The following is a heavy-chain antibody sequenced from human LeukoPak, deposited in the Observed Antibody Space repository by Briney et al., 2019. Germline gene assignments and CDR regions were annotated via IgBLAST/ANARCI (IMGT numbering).Heavy chain of an antibody. CDR1: GFTFSSYS. CDR3: ARVALGYCSSTSCRKYYYYYMDV. J-gene: IGHJ6*03. Sequence: GGSLRLSCAASGFTFSSYSMNWVRQAPGKGLEWVSSISSSSSYIYYADSVKGRFTISRDNAKNSLYLQMNSLRAEDTAVYYCARVALGYCSSTSCRKYYYYYMDVWGKGTTVTVSS. CDR2: ISSSSSYI. D-gene: IGHD2-2*01. V-gene: IGHV3-21*01.